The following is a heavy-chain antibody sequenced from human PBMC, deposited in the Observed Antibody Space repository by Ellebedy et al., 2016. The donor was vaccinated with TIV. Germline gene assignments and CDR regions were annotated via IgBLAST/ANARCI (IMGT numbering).Heavy chain of an antibody. CDR2: IYYSGST. D-gene: IGHD3-22*01. Sequence: MPSETLSLTCTVSGGSISNYYWSWIRQPPGKGLEWIGYIYYSGSTNYNPSLKSRVTISLDTSNNQFSLKLSSVTAADTAVYFCARLAPTTMMFDFWGQGTLVTVSS. J-gene: IGHJ4*02. V-gene: IGHV4-59*08. CDR3: ARLAPTTMMFDF. CDR1: GGSISNYY.